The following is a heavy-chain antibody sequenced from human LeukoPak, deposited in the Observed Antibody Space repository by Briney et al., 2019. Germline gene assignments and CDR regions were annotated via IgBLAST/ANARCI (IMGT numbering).Heavy chain of an antibody. D-gene: IGHD3-9*01. CDR3: ARTRSHDILTGYSH. J-gene: IGHJ4*02. V-gene: IGHV5-51*01. Sequence: GESLKISCKGSGSSFPSYWIGWVRQLPGKGLEWMGITNPGDSDTRYSPSFQGQVTISSDQAISTACLQWSSLKASDTAMYYCARTRSHDILTGYSHWGQGTLVTVSS. CDR2: TNPGDSDT. CDR1: GSSFPSYW.